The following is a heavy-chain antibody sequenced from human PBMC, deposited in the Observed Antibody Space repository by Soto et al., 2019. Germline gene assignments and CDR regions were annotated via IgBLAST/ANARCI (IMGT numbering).Heavy chain of an antibody. D-gene: IGHD1-26*01. Sequence: QVQLVESGGGVVQPGRSLRLSCAASGFTFSSYALHWVRQAPGKGLEWVAVISYDGSNKYYADSVKGRFTISRDNSKNTLYLQMNSLRAEDTAVYYCARPYSGDDYWGQGTLVTVSS. V-gene: IGHV3-30-3*01. CDR2: ISYDGSNK. CDR3: ARPYSGDDY. CDR1: GFTFSSYA. J-gene: IGHJ4*02.